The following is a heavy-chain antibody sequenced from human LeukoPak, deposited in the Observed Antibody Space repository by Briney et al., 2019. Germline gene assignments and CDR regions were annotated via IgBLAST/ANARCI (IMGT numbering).Heavy chain of an antibody. CDR3: AKDSGANYYDSSGYPDFDY. V-gene: IGHV3-23*01. CDR2: ISGSGGSI. CDR1: GFTFSSYA. J-gene: IGHJ4*02. D-gene: IGHD3-22*01. Sequence: PGGSLRLSCAASGFTFSSYAMSWVRQAPGKGLEWVSAISGSGGSIYYADSVKGRFTISRDNSKNTLYLQMNSLRAEDTAVYYCAKDSGANYYDSSGYPDFDYWGQGTLVTVSS.